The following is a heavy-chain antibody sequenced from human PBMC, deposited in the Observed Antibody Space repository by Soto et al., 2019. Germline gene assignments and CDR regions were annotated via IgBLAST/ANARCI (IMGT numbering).Heavy chain of an antibody. V-gene: IGHV3-21*01. CDR3: PRGEVSYFFDY. CDR2: ISSSSSYI. CDR1: GFTFSSYS. Sequence: EVQLVESGGGLVKPGGSLRLSCVASGFTFSSYSMNWVRQAPGKGLEWVSSISSSSSYIYYADSVKGRFTISRDNAKNSLYLQMNSKRAEDTAASYCPRGEVSYFFDYCGQGTLGTVSS. J-gene: IGHJ4*02. D-gene: IGHD1-26*01.